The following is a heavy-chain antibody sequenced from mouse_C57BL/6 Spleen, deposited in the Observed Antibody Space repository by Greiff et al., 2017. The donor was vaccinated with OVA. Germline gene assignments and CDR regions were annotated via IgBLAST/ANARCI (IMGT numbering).Heavy chain of an antibody. D-gene: IGHD1-1*02. CDR2: IDPENGDT. J-gene: IGHJ2*01. Sequence: EVQLKESGAELVRPGASVKLSCTASGFNIKDDYMHWVKQRPEQGLEWIGWIDPENGDTEYASKFQGKATITADTSSNTAYLQLSSLTSEDTAVYYCTTNYGSYWGQGTTLTVSS. V-gene: IGHV14-4*01. CDR1: GFNIKDDY. CDR3: TTNYGSY.